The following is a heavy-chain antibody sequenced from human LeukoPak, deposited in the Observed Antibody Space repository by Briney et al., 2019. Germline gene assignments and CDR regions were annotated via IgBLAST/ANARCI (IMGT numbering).Heavy chain of an antibody. CDR3: AKSARGYCSSSSCFGYYGMDV. Sequence: GESLKISCKASGYSFSDYWIGWVRQMPGKGLEWMGMIYPDDPDTRYSPSFQGQVTISADKSINTAFLQWSSLEASGTAMYCCAKSARGYCSSSSCFGYYGMDVWGQGTTVTVSS. CDR2: IYPDDPDT. J-gene: IGHJ6*02. D-gene: IGHD2-2*01. V-gene: IGHV5-51*01. CDR1: GYSFSDYW.